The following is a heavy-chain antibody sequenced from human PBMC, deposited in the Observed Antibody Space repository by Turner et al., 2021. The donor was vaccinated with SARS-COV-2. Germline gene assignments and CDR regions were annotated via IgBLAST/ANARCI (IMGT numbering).Heavy chain of an antibody. CDR3: AKVLGYSSSWYFGGSDY. Sequence: VQLVESGGGLVQPGGSLRLSCAASGFTFSSYGMHWVRQAPGKGLEWVAVISYDGSNKYYADSVKGRFTISRDNSKNTLYLQMNSLRAEDTAVYYCAKVLGYSSSWYFGGSDYWGQGTLVTVSS. D-gene: IGHD6-13*01. V-gene: IGHV3-30*18. CDR2: ISYDGSNK. CDR1: GFTFSSYG. J-gene: IGHJ4*02.